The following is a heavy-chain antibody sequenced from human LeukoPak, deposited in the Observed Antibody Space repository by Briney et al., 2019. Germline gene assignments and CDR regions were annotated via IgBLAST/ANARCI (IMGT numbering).Heavy chain of an antibody. CDR2: IYYSGST. D-gene: IGHD3-10*01. CDR1: GASISSYY. CDR3: ARDTQARGIDY. V-gene: IGHV4-59*01. J-gene: IGHJ4*02. Sequence: PSETLSLTCTVSGASISSYYWSWIRQPPGKGLEWIGYIYYSGSTNYNPSLKSRVTISVDTSKNQFSLKLSSVTAADTAVYYCARDTQARGIDYWGQGTLVTVSS.